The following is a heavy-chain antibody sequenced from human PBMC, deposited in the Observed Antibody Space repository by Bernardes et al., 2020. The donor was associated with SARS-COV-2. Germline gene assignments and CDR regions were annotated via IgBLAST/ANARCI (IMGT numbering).Heavy chain of an antibody. V-gene: IGHV3-64*02. D-gene: IGHD5-18*01. CDR3: ARGKRGRGYSYGGLYHGLDV. Sequence: GGSLRLSCAASGFTFRDYGMHWVRQAPGRGLEYVSHISDNGGRTYHRDSVKGRFTISRDNSKDMLWLQMGSVRTEDMAVYFCARGKRGRGYSYGGLYHGLDVWGQGTTVTVSS. J-gene: IGHJ6*02. CDR1: GFTFRDYG. CDR2: ISDNGGRT.